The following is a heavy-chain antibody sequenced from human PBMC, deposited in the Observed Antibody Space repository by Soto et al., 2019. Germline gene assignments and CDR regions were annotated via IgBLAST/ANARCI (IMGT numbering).Heavy chain of an antibody. V-gene: IGHV1-18*01. Sequence: ASVKVSCKASGYTFTSYGIIWVRQAPGQGLEWMGWISAYNGNTNYAQKPQGRVTMTTDTSTSTAYMELRSLRSDDTAVYYCAREKALRSNWFDPWGQGTLVTVSS. CDR3: AREKALRSNWFDP. J-gene: IGHJ5*02. CDR1: GYTFTSYG. CDR2: ISAYNGNT.